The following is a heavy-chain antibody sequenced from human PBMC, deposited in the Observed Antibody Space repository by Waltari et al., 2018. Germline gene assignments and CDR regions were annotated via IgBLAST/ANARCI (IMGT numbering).Heavy chain of an antibody. CDR2: IYYSGST. Sequence: QLQLQESGPGLVKPSETLSLTCTVSGGSISSSRYYWGWIRQPPGKGLEWIGSIYYSGSTYYNPSLKSRVTISVDTSKNQFSLKLSSVTAADMAVYYCARDLAFDYWGQGTLVTVSS. CDR1: GGSISSSRYY. V-gene: IGHV4-39*07. CDR3: ARDLAFDY. J-gene: IGHJ4*02.